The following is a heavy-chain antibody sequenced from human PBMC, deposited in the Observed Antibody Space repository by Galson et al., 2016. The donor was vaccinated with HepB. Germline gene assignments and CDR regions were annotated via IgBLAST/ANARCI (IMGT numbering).Heavy chain of an antibody. J-gene: IGHJ2*01. CDR3: ARPGPTSPEWYFDL. V-gene: IGHV5-51*01. CDR1: GYKFTSQW. CDR2: IHPADSDS. D-gene: IGHD3-10*01. Sequence: QSGAEVKKPGDSLKISCKGSGYKFTSQWIGWVRQMPGKGLEWMGNIHPADSDSRYSPSFQGHVTMSVDKSINTVYLQWSSLKASDTAMYYCARPGPTSPEWYFDLWGRGTLVTVSS.